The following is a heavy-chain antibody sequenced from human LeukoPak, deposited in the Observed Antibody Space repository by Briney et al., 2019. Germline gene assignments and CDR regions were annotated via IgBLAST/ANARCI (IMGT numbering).Heavy chain of an antibody. CDR1: GFNFNDAW. V-gene: IGHV3-15*01. CDR2: LKSKGGGETA. CDR3: SWELDVSFGRRLES. J-gene: IGHJ4*02. D-gene: IGHD1-1*01. Sequence: GGSLRLSCATSGFNFNDAWMSWVRQAPGKGLEWVGRLKSKGGGETADYGAAVKGRFTISRDDSKSTLYLQMNSLKNEDTAVYFCSWELDVSFGRRLESWGQGTLVTVAS.